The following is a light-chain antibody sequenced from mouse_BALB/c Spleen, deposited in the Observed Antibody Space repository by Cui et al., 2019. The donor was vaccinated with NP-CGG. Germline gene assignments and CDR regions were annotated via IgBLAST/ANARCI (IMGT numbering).Light chain of an antibody. Sequence: QAVLTQESALTPSPGETVTLTCRSSTGAVTTSNYANWVQEKPDHLFTGLIGGTNNRAPGVPARFSGSLIGDKAALTITGAQTEDEALYFCALWYSNHWVFGGGTQLTVL. CDR3: ALWYSNHWV. V-gene: IGLV1*01. J-gene: IGLJ1*01. CDR2: GTN. CDR1: TGAVTTSNY.